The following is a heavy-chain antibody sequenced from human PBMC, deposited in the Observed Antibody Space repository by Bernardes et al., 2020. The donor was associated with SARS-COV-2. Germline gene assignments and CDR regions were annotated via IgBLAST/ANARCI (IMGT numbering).Heavy chain of an antibody. J-gene: IGHJ4*02. V-gene: IGHV4-39*01. D-gene: IGHD3-16*02. CDR1: GGSISSSSYY. CDR3: ARIKATHHTITFGGVIVIESYFDY. Sequence: SETLSLTCTVSGGSISSSSYYWGWIRQPPGKGLEWIGSIYYSGSTYYNPSLKSRVTISVDTSKNQFSLKLSSVTAADTAVYYCARIKATHHTITFGGVIVIESYFDYWGQGTLVTVSS. CDR2: IYYSGST.